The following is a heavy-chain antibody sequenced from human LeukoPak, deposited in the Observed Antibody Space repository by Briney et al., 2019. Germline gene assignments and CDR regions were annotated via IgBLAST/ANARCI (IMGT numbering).Heavy chain of an antibody. CDR2: IYYSGST. Sequence: SETLSLTCTVSGGSISSSGYYWGWIRQPPGKGLKWIGSIYYSGSTYYNPSLKSRVTISVDTSKNQFSLKLSSVTAADTAVYYCARRGTLMVVAARYDYWGQGTLVTVSS. D-gene: IGHD2-15*01. J-gene: IGHJ4*02. V-gene: IGHV4-39*01. CDR3: ARRGTLMVVAARYDY. CDR1: GGSISSSGYY.